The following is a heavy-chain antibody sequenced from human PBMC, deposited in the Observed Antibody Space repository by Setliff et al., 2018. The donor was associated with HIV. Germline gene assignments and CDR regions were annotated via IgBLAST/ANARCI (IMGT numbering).Heavy chain of an antibody. CDR2: FDPEHDKT. D-gene: IGHD1-1*01. CDR1: GYTFTSYY. CDR3: ASHRRVGTTVLFSY. V-gene: IGHV1-24*01. J-gene: IGHJ4*02. Sequence: GASVKVSCKASGYTFTSYYMHWVRQAPGQELEWMGGFDPEHDKTIYAQKFQGRVTMTEDTSTDTAYMQLNSLRSEDTAVYFCASHRRVGTTVLFSYWGQGTLVTVSS.